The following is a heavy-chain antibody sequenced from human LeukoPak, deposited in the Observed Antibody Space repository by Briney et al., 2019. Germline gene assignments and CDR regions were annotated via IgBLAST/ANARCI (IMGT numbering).Heavy chain of an antibody. J-gene: IGHJ6*02. CDR2: IRSKAYGGTT. CDR3: TSYRDGYSYYYYGMDV. V-gene: IGHV3-49*03. Sequence: GGSLRLSCTASGFAFGDYAMSWFRQAPGKGLEWVGFIRSKAYGGTTEYAASVKGRFTISRDDSKSIAYLQMNSLKTEDTAVYYCTSYRDGYSYYYYGMDVWGQGTTVTVSS. CDR1: GFAFGDYA. D-gene: IGHD5-18*01.